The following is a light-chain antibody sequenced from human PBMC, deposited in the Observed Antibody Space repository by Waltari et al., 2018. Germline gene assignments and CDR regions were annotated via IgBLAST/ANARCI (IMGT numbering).Light chain of an antibody. J-gene: IGLJ2*01. CDR2: EVN. CDR1: GSDVGSYNL. Sequence: QSALTQPASVSGSPGQSITISCSGTGSDVGSYNLVSWYQQHPGKAPKLIIYEVNMWPSGVSDRFSGSKSGVTASLTISGLQAEEEAVYFCCSFATNSIVIFGGGTKLTVL. V-gene: IGLV2-23*02. CDR3: CSFATNSIVI.